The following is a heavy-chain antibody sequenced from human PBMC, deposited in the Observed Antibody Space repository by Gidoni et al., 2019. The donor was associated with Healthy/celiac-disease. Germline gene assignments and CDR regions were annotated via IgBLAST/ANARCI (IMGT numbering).Heavy chain of an antibody. Sequence: QVQLQQWGAGLLKPSETLSLTCAVYGGSFSGYYWSWIRQPPGKGLEWIGEINHSGSTNYNPSLKSRVTISVDTSKNQFSLKLSSVTAADTAVYYCARAGGNDFWSGYYSRYYYYGMDVWGQGTTVTVSS. D-gene: IGHD3-3*01. CDR3: ARAGGNDFWSGYYSRYYYYGMDV. CDR2: INHSGST. CDR1: GGSFSGYY. J-gene: IGHJ6*02. V-gene: IGHV4-34*01.